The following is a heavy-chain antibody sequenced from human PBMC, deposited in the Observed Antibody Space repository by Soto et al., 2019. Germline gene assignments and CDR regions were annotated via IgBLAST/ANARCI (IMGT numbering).Heavy chain of an antibody. CDR3: ARGPGASDYYFDY. CDR1: GGSVSSYW. CDR2: IYYTGST. Sequence: SETLSLTCSVSGGSVSSYWWSWIRQPPGKGLEWIGYIYYTGSTNYSPSLKGRVTISLDASKSQFSLKLTSVTAADTAVYYCARGPGASDYYFDYWVPGTLVTSP. V-gene: IGHV4-59*02. J-gene: IGHJ4*02. D-gene: IGHD3-10*01.